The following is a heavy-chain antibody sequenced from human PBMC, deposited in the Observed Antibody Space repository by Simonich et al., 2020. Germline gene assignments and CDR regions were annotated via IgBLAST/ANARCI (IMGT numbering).Heavy chain of an antibody. CDR1: GFTFSSYA. CDR3: ARDRNWGWFDP. Sequence: QVQLVESGGGVVQPGRSLRLSCAASGFTFSSYAMHWVRQAPGKGVGWVAGISYDGSNKYYADSVKGRFTISRDNSKNTLYLQMNSLRAEDTAVYYCARDRNWGWFDPWGQGTLVTVSS. D-gene: IGHD7-27*01. V-gene: IGHV3-30*07. CDR2: ISYDGSNK. J-gene: IGHJ5*02.